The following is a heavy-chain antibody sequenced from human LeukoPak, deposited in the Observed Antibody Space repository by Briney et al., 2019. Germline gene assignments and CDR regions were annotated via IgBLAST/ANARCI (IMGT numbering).Heavy chain of an antibody. Sequence: GGSLRLSCAASGFTFSDHYMNWVRQAPGKGLEWVANIKEDGSEKYYVDFVKGRFTISRDNANNSLYLQMNSLRDEDTAVYYCAREFTPLIQFWPRSLDDRYGMDVWGQGTTVTVSS. CDR2: IKEDGSEK. CDR3: AREFTPLIQFWPRSLDDRYGMDV. CDR1: GFTFSDHY. D-gene: IGHD5-18*01. J-gene: IGHJ6*02. V-gene: IGHV3-7*01.